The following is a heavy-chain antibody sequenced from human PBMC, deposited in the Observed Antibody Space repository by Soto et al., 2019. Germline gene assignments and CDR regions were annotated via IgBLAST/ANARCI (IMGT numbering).Heavy chain of an antibody. V-gene: IGHV1-58*01. D-gene: IGHD2-21*01. CDR3: AAVWDCPEYFDL. Sequence: QMQLVQSGPGVKNPGTSVKVSCKASGFTFTSSAVQWVRQARGQRLEWIGWIVVGSGNTNYAQKCQERVTITRDMPKRTADLEVSTLRCEDTAVYYCAAVWDCPEYFDLWGRGTLVTVSS. CDR1: GFTFTSSA. J-gene: IGHJ2*01. CDR2: IVVGSGNT.